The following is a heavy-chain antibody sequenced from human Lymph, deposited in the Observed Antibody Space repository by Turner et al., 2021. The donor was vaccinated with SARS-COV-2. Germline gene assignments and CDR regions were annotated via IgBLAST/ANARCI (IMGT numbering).Heavy chain of an antibody. D-gene: IGHD3-10*01. Sequence: QLMASGGGVGRTGTSLRLYCAVSRFTFSTYAIQLVRQAAGKGLEWVAVISYDGSSKYYADSLKGLVTISRKNSKNTLYQQMNSLGAEDTAVYYCARYGSGGYFYYGLDVWGQGTTVTVSS. V-gene: IGHV3-30*04. J-gene: IGHJ6*02. CDR2: ISYDGSSK. CDR1: RFTFSTYA. CDR3: ARYGSGGYFYYGLDV.